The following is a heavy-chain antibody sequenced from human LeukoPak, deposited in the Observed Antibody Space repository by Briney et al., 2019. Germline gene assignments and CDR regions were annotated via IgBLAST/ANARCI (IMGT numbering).Heavy chain of an antibody. V-gene: IGHV3-48*04. CDR3: AREDVVVVAAGDY. CDR1: GFTFSSYS. D-gene: IGHD2-15*01. J-gene: IGHJ4*02. Sequence: GGSLRLSCAASGFTFSSYSMNWVRQAPGKGLEWVSYISSSSSTIYYADSVKGRFTISRDNAKNSLYLQMNSLRAEDTAVYYCAREDVVVVAAGDYWGQGTLVTVSS. CDR2: ISSSSSTI.